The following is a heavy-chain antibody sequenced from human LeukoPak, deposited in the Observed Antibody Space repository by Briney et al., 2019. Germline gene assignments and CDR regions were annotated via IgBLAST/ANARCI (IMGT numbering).Heavy chain of an antibody. Sequence: ALVKVSCKASGYTFTSYGISWVRQAPGQGLEWMGWISAYNGDTNYAQKLQGRVTMTTDTSTSTAYMELRSLRSDDTAVYYCARAVWGTYSYGQYFDYWGQGTLVTVSS. CDR1: GYTFTSYG. CDR3: ARAVWGTYSYGQYFDY. CDR2: ISAYNGDT. J-gene: IGHJ4*02. V-gene: IGHV1-18*01. D-gene: IGHD5-18*01.